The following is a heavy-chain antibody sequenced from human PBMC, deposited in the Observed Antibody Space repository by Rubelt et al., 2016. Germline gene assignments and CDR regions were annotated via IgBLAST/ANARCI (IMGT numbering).Heavy chain of an antibody. V-gene: IGHV3-64*01. J-gene: IGHJ6*02. CDR3: ARGGAAAGTDYYYYGMDV. D-gene: IGHD6-13*01. Sequence: ANSVKGRFTISRDNSKNTLYLQMGSLRAEDMAVYYCARGGAAAGTDYYYYGMDVWGQGTTVTVSS.